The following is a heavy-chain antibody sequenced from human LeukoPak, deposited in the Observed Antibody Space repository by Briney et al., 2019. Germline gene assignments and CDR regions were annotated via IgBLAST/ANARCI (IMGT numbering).Heavy chain of an antibody. CDR2: INPSGGST. CDR3: ASHQSQLYYYMDV. Sequence: GASVKVSCKASGYTFTTYGISWVRQAPGQGLEWMGIINPSGGSTSYAQKFQGRVTMTRDMSTSTVYMELSSLRSEDTAVYYCASHQSQLYYYMDVWGKGTTVTVSS. CDR1: GYTFTTYG. D-gene: IGHD5-24*01. J-gene: IGHJ6*03. V-gene: IGHV1-46*01.